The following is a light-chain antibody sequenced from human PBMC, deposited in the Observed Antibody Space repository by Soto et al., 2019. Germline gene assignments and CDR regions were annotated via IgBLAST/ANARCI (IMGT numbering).Light chain of an antibody. CDR1: QTVSTY. CDR2: ATS. Sequence: DTQMTQSPSSLSASVGDRISITCRASQTVSTYLNWYQQKPGKAPTLLISATSTLQSGVPSRFSGSGSGTEFTLTITSLQPEDFATYYCQLTYTTPRTFGQGTKVDIK. CDR3: QLTYTTPRT. V-gene: IGKV1-39*01. J-gene: IGKJ1*01.